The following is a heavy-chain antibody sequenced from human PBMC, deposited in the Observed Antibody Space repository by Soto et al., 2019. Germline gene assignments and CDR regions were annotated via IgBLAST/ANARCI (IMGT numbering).Heavy chain of an antibody. J-gene: IGHJ4*02. D-gene: IGHD6-19*01. CDR1: GGSFSGYY. CDR2: INHSGST. CDR3: ARGGGIAVAVYFDY. Sequence: SETLSLTCAVYGGSFSGYYWSWIRQPPGKGLEWIGEINHSGSTNYNPSLKSRVTISVDTSKNQFSLKLSSVTAADTAVYYCARGGGIAVAVYFDYWGQGTLVTVSS. V-gene: IGHV4-34*01.